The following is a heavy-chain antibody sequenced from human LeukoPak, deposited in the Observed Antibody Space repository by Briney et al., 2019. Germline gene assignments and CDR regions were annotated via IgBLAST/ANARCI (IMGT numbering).Heavy chain of an antibody. J-gene: IGHJ4*02. D-gene: IGHD6-13*01. Sequence: SGPTLVKPTQTLTLTCTFSGFSLSTRGVGVGWIRQPPGKALGWLSLIYWDDDKRYSPSLKSRLTITKDTSKNQVVLTMTNMDPVDTATYYCAHRRDSSSWYGDFDYWGQGTLVTVSS. CDR3: AHRRDSSSWYGDFDY. V-gene: IGHV2-5*02. CDR2: IYWDDDK. CDR1: GFSLSTRGVG.